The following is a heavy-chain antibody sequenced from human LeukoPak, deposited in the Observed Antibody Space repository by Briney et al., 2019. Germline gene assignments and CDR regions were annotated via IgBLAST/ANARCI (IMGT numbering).Heavy chain of an antibody. CDR2: ISDSGSFI. CDR1: GFTFSSYS. D-gene: IGHD5-24*01. CDR3: ARGSDATYYYYMDV. Sequence: GGSLRLSCAASGFTFSSYSMNWVRQAPGKGLEWVSSISDSGSFIYYANSMKGRFTISRDNAKNSLYLQMNSLRAEDTAVYYCARGSDATYYYYMDVWGRGTTVTVSS. J-gene: IGHJ6*03. V-gene: IGHV3-21*06.